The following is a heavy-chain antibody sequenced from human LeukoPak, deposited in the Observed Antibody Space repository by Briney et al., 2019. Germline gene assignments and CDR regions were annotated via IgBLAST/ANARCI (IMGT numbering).Heavy chain of an antibody. CDR1: GFTFSSYA. Sequence: GGSLRLSCAASGFTFSSYAMSWVRQAPGKGLEWVSAISGSGGSTYYADSVKGRFTISRDNSKNTLYLQMNSLRAEDTAVYYCAALSYGSGNNWFDPGAREPWSPSPQ. V-gene: IGHV3-23*01. CDR2: ISGSGGST. CDR3: AALSYGSGNNWFDP. D-gene: IGHD3-10*01. J-gene: IGHJ5*02.